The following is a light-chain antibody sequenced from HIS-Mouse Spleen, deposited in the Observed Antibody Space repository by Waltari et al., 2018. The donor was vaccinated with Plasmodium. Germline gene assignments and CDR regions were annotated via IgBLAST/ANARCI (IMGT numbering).Light chain of an antibody. CDR3: CSDAGSYTFV. Sequence: QSALTQPRSVSGSPGQSVTISCTGTSSDVGGYNYVSWYQPHPGKAPKLMIYDVSKRPSGVPDRLSGSKSGNTASLTISGLQAEDEADYYCCSDAGSYTFVFGGGTKLTVL. J-gene: IGLJ2*01. V-gene: IGLV2-11*01. CDR1: SSDVGGYNY. CDR2: DVS.